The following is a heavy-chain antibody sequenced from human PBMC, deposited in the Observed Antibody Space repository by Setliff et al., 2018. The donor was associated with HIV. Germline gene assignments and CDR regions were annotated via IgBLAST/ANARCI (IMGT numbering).Heavy chain of an antibody. Sequence: PGGSLRLSCAASGFTFSYYSMNWVRQAPGKELEWVSYISSSSSTIYYADSVKGRFSISRDNAKNSLYLQMNSLRAEDTAVYYCARVAYSGYDWGAGYFDYWGQGTLVTVS. CDR1: GFTFSYYS. CDR3: ARVAYSGYDWGAGYFDY. D-gene: IGHD5-12*01. J-gene: IGHJ4*02. CDR2: ISSSSSTI. V-gene: IGHV3-48*01.